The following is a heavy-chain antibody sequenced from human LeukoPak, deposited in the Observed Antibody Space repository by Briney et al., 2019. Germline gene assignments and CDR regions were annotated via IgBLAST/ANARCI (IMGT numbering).Heavy chain of an antibody. CDR1: GFTFSDYY. Sequence: GGSLRLSCAASGFTFSDYYMSWIRQAPGKGLGWGSYISSSGSTIFYADSVKGRFTISRDNAKNSLYLQMNSLRAEDTAVYYCARDFDYYDDSGYQTYYFDYWGQGTLVTVSS. J-gene: IGHJ4*02. CDR2: ISSSGSTI. CDR3: ARDFDYYDDSGYQTYYFDY. V-gene: IGHV3-11*01. D-gene: IGHD3-22*01.